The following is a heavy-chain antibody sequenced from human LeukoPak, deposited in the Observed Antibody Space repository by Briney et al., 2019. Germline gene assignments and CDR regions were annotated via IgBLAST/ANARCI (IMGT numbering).Heavy chain of an antibody. CDR3: ARNPPGYSSSWYYGY. J-gene: IGHJ4*02. V-gene: IGHV1-18*01. CDR1: GYTFTSYG. D-gene: IGHD6-13*01. CDR2: ISAYNGNT. Sequence: ASVKVSCKASGYTFTSYGISWVRQAPGQGLEWMGWISAYNGNTNYAQKFQGRVTMTRDTSISTAYMELSRLRSDDTAVYYCARNPPGYSSSWYYGYWGQGTLVTVSS.